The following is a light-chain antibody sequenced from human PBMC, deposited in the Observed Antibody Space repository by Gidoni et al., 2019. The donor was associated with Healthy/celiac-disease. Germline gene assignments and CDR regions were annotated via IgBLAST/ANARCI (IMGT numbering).Light chain of an antibody. CDR1: QSISSW. J-gene: IGKJ5*01. CDR2: DAS. Sequence: GDRVTITCRASQSISSWLAWYQQKPGKAPKLLIYDASSLESGVPSRFSGSGSGTEFTLTISSLQPDDFATYYCQQYNSYSITFGQGTRLEIK. CDR3: QQYNSYSIT. V-gene: IGKV1-5*01.